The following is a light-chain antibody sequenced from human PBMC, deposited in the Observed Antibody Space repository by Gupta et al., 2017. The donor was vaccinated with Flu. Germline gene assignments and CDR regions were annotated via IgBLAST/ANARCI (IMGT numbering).Light chain of an antibody. CDR1: QSLVYKNGTTC. CDR3: RRGKLPWT. Sequence: PVTPGQPASIYCRSSQSLVYKNGTTCLNCFQQRPSQSPRRLIYEVSKPDSGVPDRFSGSGSGTDFTLKSSRVEAEDVGVYYCRRGKLPWTFGQGTRLEI. V-gene: IGKV2-30*01. J-gene: IGKJ2*02. CDR2: EVS.